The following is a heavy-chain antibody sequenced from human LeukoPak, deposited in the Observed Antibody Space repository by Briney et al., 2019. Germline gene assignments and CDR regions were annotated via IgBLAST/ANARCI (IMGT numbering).Heavy chain of an antibody. J-gene: IGHJ3*02. CDR3: AKGYCSSSSCYSYAFDI. D-gene: IGHD2-2*01. CDR1: GFTFTTYA. V-gene: IGHV3-23*01. Sequence: PGGSRRLSCSASGFTFTTYAMSWVRQAPGKGLEWVSAISGSGSSTYYADSVKGRFTISRDNSKNTLFLQMNTLRAEDTAVYYCAKGYCSSSSCYSYAFDIWGQGTVVTVSS. CDR2: ISGSGSST.